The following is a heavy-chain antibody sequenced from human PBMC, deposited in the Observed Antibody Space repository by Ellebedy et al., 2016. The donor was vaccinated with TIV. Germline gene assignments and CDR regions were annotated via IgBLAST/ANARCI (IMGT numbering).Heavy chain of an antibody. CDR3: AREVWYPAS. V-gene: IGHV3-21*01. CDR2: ITSSSSYI. D-gene: IGHD6-13*01. CDR1: RFTFSIYS. J-gene: IGHJ4*02. Sequence: GESLKISCAASRFTFSIYSMNWVRQAPGKGLEWVSSITSSSSYIFYADSVKGRFTISRDNANNSLYLQMGSLRAEDTAVYYCAREVWYPASWGQGTLVTVSS.